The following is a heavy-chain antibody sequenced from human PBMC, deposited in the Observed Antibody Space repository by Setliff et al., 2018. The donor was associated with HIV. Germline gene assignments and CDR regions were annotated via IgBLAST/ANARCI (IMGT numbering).Heavy chain of an antibody. CDR1: GGSISSYY. CDR3: ARDRYYDSSGYIPFDI. V-gene: IGHV4-4*07. J-gene: IGHJ3*02. D-gene: IGHD3-22*01. Sequence: PSETLSLPCTVSGGSISSYYWSWIRQPAGKGLEWIGRIYTSGSTNYNPSLKSRVTMSVDTSKNQFSLKPCSVTAADTAVYYCARDRYYDSSGYIPFDIWGQGTMVTVSS. CDR2: IYTSGST.